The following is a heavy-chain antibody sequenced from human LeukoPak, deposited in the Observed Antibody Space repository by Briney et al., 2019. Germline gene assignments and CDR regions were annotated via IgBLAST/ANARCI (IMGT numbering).Heavy chain of an antibody. D-gene: IGHD3-10*01. Sequence: PRGSLRLSCAGSGFTFCDLYIDWGRQAPGKGPEWIGRSRNEGHSYSTDFAASVRGRAALSRDHSRDSLYLQINSLRTDDTAVYYCVALLRGIGYWGQGNLVTVSS. J-gene: IGHJ4*02. CDR1: GFTFCDLY. V-gene: IGHV3-72*01. CDR2: SRNEGHSYST. CDR3: VALLRGIGY.